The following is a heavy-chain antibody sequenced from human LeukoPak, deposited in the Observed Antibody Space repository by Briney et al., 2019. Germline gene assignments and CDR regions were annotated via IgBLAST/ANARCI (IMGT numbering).Heavy chain of an antibody. CDR1: GGSFSGYY. CDR2: INHSGST. D-gene: IGHD6-13*01. V-gene: IGHV4-34*01. J-gene: IGHJ4*02. Sequence: SETLSLTCAVSGGSFSGYYWGWIRQPPGKGLEWIGEINHSGSTNYNPSLKSRVTISVDTSKNQFSLKLSSVTAADTAVYYCARGPSWYPSPFDYWGQGTLVTVSS. CDR3: ARGPSWYPSPFDY.